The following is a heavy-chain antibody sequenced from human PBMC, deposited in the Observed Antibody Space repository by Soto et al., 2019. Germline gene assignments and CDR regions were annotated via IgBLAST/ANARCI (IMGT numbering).Heavy chain of an antibody. CDR2: IVVGSGNT. CDR3: ASPPRGGEWELLGVY. D-gene: IGHD1-26*01. Sequence: SVKVSCKASGFTFTSSAMQWVRQARGQRLEWIGWIVVGSGNTNYAQKFQERVTITRDMSTSTAYMELSSLRSEDTAVYYCASPPRGGEWELLGVYWGQGTLVTVSS. V-gene: IGHV1-58*02. CDR1: GFTFTSSA. J-gene: IGHJ4*02.